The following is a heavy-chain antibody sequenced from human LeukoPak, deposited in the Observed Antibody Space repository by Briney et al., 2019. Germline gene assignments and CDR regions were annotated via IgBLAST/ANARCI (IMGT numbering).Heavy chain of an antibody. CDR2: INPNSGGT. D-gene: IGHD2-15*01. CDR3: ASESAGISYYYYYMDV. CDR1: GYTFTGYY. V-gene: IGHV1-2*02. Sequence: AAVKVSCKASGYTFTGYYMHWVRQAPGQGLEWMGWINPNSGGTNYAQKFQGRVTLTRDTSISTAYMELSRLRSDDTAVYYCASESAGISYYYYYMDVWGKGTTVTVSS. J-gene: IGHJ6*03.